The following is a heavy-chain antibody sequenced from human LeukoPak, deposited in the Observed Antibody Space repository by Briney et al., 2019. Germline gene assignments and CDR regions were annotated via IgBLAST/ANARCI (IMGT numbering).Heavy chain of an antibody. CDR1: GGSISSYY. Sequence: PSETLSLTCTVSGGSISSYYWSWIRQPPGKGLEWIGYIYYSGSTNHNPSLKSRVTISVDTSKNQFSLKLSSVTAADTAVYYCARAEYYFDYWGQGTLVTVSS. V-gene: IGHV4-59*01. CDR2: IYYSGST. D-gene: IGHD3-10*01. J-gene: IGHJ4*02. CDR3: ARAEYYFDY.